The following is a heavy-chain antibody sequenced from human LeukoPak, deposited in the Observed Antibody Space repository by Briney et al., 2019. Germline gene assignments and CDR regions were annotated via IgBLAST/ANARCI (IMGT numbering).Heavy chain of an antibody. Sequence: GGSLRLSCAASGFTFSNFSMHWVRQAPGKGLQWVSSISTTSSHVYYADSVMGRFTISRDNAQNSVYLQMNSLRAEDTAVYYCAKPVLRFLEWAFDYWGQGTLVTVSS. J-gene: IGHJ4*02. CDR3: AKPVLRFLEWAFDY. CDR2: ISTTSSHV. CDR1: GFTFSNFS. V-gene: IGHV3-21*01. D-gene: IGHD3-3*01.